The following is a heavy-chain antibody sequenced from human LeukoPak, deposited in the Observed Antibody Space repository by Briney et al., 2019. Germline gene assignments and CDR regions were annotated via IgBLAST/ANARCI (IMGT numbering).Heavy chain of an antibody. CDR2: INPNSGGT. CDR3: AMADSSGYYLVIDY. D-gene: IGHD3-22*01. CDR1: GYTLTDYY. V-gene: IGHV1-2*06. Sequence: ASVTVSFTASGYTLTDYYMHWVRQAPGQGLEWMGRINPNSGGTNYAQKFQGRVTMTRDTSISTAYMELSSLRSEDTAVYYCAMADSSGYYLVIDYWGQGTLVTVSS. J-gene: IGHJ4*02.